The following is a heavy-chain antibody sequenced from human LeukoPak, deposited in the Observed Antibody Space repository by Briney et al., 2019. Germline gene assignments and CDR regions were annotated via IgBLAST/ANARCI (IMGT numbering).Heavy chain of an antibody. CDR2: ISPYNGNT. CDR1: GYTFTDYA. Sequence: ASVTVSCKASGYTFTDYAMNWVQQAPGQGLEWMGWISPYNGNTNYAQKLQGRVTMTTDTSTSTAYMELRSLTSDDTAVYYCARGGVTSVVDVWGKGTTVTISS. V-gene: IGHV1-18*01. J-gene: IGHJ6*04. CDR3: ARGGVTSVVDV. D-gene: IGHD4-23*01.